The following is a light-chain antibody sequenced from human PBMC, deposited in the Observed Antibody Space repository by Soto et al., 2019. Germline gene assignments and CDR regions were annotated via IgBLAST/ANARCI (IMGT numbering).Light chain of an antibody. V-gene: IGLV2-14*01. CDR3: SSFTISRNTVI. J-gene: IGLJ2*01. CDR1: SSDVGGYNY. CDR2: EVS. Sequence: QSALTQPASVSGSPGQSITISCTGTSSDVGGYNYVSWYQQHPGTAPKLMIYEVSNRPSGLPNRFSGSKSGNTASLTISGLQAEDEADYYCSSFTISRNTVIFGGGTQLTV.